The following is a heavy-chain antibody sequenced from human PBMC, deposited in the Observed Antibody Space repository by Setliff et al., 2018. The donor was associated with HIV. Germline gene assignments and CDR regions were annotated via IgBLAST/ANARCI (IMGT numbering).Heavy chain of an antibody. D-gene: IGHD3-10*01. CDR2: IYHSGAS. CDR3: AKTFDYSQGSGSYWHHTRYFDS. CDR1: DNSINSGYY. V-gene: IGHV4-38-2*02. Sequence: SETLSLTCTVSDNSINSGYYWGWIRQPPGKGLEWIGTIYHSGASYYNPSLKSRVTISVHTSKYQFSLTLNSVTAADTAMYFCAKTFDYSQGSGSYWHHTRYFDSWGQGTLVTVSS. J-gene: IGHJ4*02.